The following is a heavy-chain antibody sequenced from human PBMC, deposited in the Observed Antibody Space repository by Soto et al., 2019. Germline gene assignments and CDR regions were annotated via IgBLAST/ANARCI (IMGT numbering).Heavy chain of an antibody. Sequence: GGSLRLSCAPSGFTFSSYVMHWVRQAPGKGLEWVAVVHYDGTKKYYADSVRGRFTISRDNSENILYLQMNSLRPDDTAVYFCARETSYDFWSGPQTMDVWGQGTTVT. J-gene: IGHJ6*02. CDR2: VHYDGTKK. D-gene: IGHD3-3*01. CDR3: ARETSYDFWSGPQTMDV. V-gene: IGHV3-33*01. CDR1: GFTFSSYV.